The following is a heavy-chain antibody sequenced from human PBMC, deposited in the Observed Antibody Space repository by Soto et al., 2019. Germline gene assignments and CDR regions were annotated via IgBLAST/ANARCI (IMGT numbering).Heavy chain of an antibody. D-gene: IGHD3-22*01. CDR3: AKVDYDSSGLAY. V-gene: IGHV3-23*01. Sequence: EVQLLESGGGLVQPGGSLRLSCAASGFTFSSYAMSWVRQPTGKGLEWVSAISGSGGSTYYADSVKGRFTISRDNSKNTLYLQMNSLRAEDTAVYYCAKVDYDSSGLAYWGQGTLVTVSS. CDR1: GFTFSSYA. J-gene: IGHJ4*02. CDR2: ISGSGGST.